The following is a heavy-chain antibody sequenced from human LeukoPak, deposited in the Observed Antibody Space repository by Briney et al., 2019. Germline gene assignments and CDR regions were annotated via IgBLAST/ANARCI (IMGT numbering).Heavy chain of an antibody. CDR1: GDTFTNYA. CDR2: IIPIFGTA. Sequence: SVKVSCKASGDTFTNYAISWLRQAPGQGLEWMGGIIPIFGTANYAEKFQARVTITADESTSTAYMELSSLRSEDTAVYYCARAPYSSSWDRFDYWDQGTLVTVSS. CDR3: ARAPYSSSWDRFDY. V-gene: IGHV1-69*13. J-gene: IGHJ4*02. D-gene: IGHD6-13*01.